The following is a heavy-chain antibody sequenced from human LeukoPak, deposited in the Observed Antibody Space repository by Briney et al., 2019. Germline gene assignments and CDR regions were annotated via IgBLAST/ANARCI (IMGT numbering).Heavy chain of an antibody. D-gene: IGHD2-8*02. CDR1: GGSISSHY. J-gene: IGHJ6*02. CDR2: IYNSGST. Sequence: SETLSLTCTVSGGSISSHYWSWIRQPPGKGLEWIGYIYNSGSTNYNPSVKSRVTISVDTSKNQFSLKLSSVTAADTAVYYCARGGVLKGMDVWGQGTTVTVSS. V-gene: IGHV4-59*11. CDR3: ARGGVLKGMDV.